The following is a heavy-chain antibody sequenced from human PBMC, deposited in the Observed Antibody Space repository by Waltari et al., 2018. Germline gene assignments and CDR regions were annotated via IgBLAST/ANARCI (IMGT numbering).Heavy chain of an antibody. Sequence: EVQLVESGGGLVQPGGSLRLSCAVSGFTFSSYSMNWVRQAPGKGLEWVSYISSSSSTIYYADSVKGRFTISRDNAKNSLYLQMNSLRAEDTAVYYCARGGLDYYDSSGSDYWGQGTLVTVSS. J-gene: IGHJ4*02. V-gene: IGHV3-48*01. CDR3: ARGGLDYYDSSGSDY. CDR2: ISSSSSTI. CDR1: GFTFSSYS. D-gene: IGHD3-22*01.